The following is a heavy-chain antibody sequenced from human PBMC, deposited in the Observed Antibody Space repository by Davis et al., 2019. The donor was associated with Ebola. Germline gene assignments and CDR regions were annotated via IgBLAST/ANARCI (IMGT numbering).Heavy chain of an antibody. CDR2: IYHSGST. V-gene: IGHV4-30-2*01. CDR1: GGSISSGGYS. D-gene: IGHD1-26*01. CDR3: ARGGGSYYADAFNI. J-gene: IGHJ3*02. Sequence: MRSETLSLTCAVSGGSISSGGYSWSWIRQPPGKGLEWIGYIYHSGSTYYNPSLKSRVTISVDRSKNQFSLKLSSVTAADTAVYYCARGGGSYYADAFNIWGQGTMVTVSS.